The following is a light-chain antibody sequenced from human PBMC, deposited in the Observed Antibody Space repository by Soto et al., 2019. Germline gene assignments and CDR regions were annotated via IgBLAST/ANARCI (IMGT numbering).Light chain of an antibody. Sequence: SVLTQPPSASGTPGQRVTISCSGSSSNIGSNTVNWYQQLPGTAPKLLIYSNNQRLSGVPDRFSGSKSGTSASLATSGLQSEDEADYYCAAWDDSLNGFYVFGTGTKVTVL. CDR3: AAWDDSLNGFYV. V-gene: IGLV1-44*01. CDR2: SNN. J-gene: IGLJ1*01. CDR1: SSNIGSNT.